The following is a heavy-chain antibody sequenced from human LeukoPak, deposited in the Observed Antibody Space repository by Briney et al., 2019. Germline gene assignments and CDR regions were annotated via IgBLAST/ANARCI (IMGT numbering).Heavy chain of an antibody. D-gene: IGHD3-16*01. CDR1: GGSISSSSCY. V-gene: IGHV4-39*07. CDR2: IYYSGRT. CDR3: ARDGGVTRVAAY. J-gene: IGHJ4*02. Sequence: SETLSLTCTVSGGSISSSSCYWGWIRQPPGKGLEWIGTIYYSGRTYYNPSLKSRVTISVDTSKNQFSLKLSSVTAADTAVYYCARDGGVTRVAAYWGQGTLVTVSS.